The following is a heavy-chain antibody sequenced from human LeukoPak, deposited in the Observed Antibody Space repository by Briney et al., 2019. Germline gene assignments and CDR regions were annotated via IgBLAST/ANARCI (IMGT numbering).Heavy chain of an antibody. J-gene: IGHJ4*02. CDR1: GFTFSSYS. CDR2: ISSSSSYI. Sequence: GGSLRLSCAASGFTFSSYSMNWVRQAPGKGLEWVSSISSSSSYIYYADSVKGRFTISRDNAKNSPYLQMNSLRAEDTAVYYCARMEQELVIRYWGQGTLVTVSS. D-gene: IGHD3-9*01. CDR3: ARMEQELVIRY. V-gene: IGHV3-21*01.